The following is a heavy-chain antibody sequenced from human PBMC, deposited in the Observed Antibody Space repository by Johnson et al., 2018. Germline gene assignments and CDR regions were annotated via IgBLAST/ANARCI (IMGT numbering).Heavy chain of an antibody. CDR1: GGSISSHH. V-gene: IGHV4-59*11. J-gene: IGHJ3*02. CDR3: VRDFAVVGATLYFDI. D-gene: IGHD1-26*01. CDR2: AYYDGSI. Sequence: QVQLQESGPGLVKPSETLSLTCSVSGGSISSHHWSWIRQSPGKGLEWIVYAYYDGSITYNPSLKSRVTVSVDTSTNQFSLNLSSVTAADTAVYYCVRDFAVVGATLYFDIGGQGTMVTVSS.